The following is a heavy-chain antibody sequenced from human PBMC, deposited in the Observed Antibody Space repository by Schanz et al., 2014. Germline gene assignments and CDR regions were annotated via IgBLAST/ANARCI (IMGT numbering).Heavy chain of an antibody. V-gene: IGHV3-72*01. CDR1: GFTFSDYY. CDR3: SARASCSRIGCPFDS. CDR2: VRNKNNRYTT. Sequence: EVQLVESGGGLVQPGGSLRLSCAASGFTFSDYYMDWVRQAPGKGLEWVDRVRNKNNRYTTEYAAAVKGRFTISRGDSNNSLYLQMNSLMTEDTTMYYYSARASCSRIGCPFDSWGQGTLVTVSS. D-gene: IGHD2-2*01. J-gene: IGHJ4*02.